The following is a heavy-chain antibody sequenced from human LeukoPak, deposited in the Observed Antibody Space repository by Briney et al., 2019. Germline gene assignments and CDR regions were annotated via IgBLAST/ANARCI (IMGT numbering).Heavy chain of an antibody. CDR1: GFTFSSYA. J-gene: IGHJ4*02. CDR2: ISYDGSNK. Sequence: GRSLRLSCAASGFTFSSYAMHWVRQAPGKGLEWVAVISYDGSNKYYADSVKGRFTISRDNSKNTLYLQMSSLRAEDTAVYYCARAPARTAAAGSSYWGQGTLVTVSS. D-gene: IGHD6-13*01. V-gene: IGHV3-30*04. CDR3: ARAPARTAAAGSSY.